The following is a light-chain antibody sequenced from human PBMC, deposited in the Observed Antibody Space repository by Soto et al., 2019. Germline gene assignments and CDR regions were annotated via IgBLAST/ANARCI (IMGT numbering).Light chain of an antibody. CDR2: GAS. V-gene: IGKV3-15*01. Sequence: EIVMTQSPATLSLSPGERATLSCSASQSVSNNLAWYQQKPGQAPRLLIYGASTRATGIPARFSGSGSGTEFTLTISSLQSEDFAVYYCQQYDNWLGTFGQGTKVEIK. CDR1: QSVSNN. J-gene: IGKJ1*01. CDR3: QQYDNWLGT.